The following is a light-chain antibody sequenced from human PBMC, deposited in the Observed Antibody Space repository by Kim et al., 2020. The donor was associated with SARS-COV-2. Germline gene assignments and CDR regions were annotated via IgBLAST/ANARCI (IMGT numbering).Light chain of an antibody. CDR1: SSDVGGYNY. CDR2: DVS. J-gene: IGLJ3*02. V-gene: IGLV2-14*03. Sequence: QSALTQPASVSGSPGQSITISCTGSSSDVGGYNYVSWYQQHPGKAPKLMIYDVSHRPSGASNRFSGSKSGNTASLTISGLQAEDEADYYCGSYTTSNTLVFGGGTQLTVL. CDR3: GSYTTSNTLV.